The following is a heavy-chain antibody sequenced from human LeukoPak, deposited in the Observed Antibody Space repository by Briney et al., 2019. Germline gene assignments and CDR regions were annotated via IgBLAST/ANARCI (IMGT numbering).Heavy chain of an antibody. V-gene: IGHV3-74*01. CDR3: ARDNLREFPDY. Sequence: SGGSLRLSCAASGFTFSSYWMHWVRQAPWKGLVWVSRINSDGSSTSYADSVKGRFTISRDNAKNTLYLQMNSLRAEDTAVYYCARDNLREFPDYWGQGTLVTVSS. CDR1: GFTFSSYW. D-gene: IGHD3-10*01. J-gene: IGHJ4*02. CDR2: INSDGSST.